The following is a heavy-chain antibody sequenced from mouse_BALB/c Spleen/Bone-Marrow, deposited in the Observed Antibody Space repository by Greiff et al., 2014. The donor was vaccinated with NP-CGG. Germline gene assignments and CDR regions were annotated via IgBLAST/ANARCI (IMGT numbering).Heavy chain of an antibody. J-gene: IGHJ3*01. CDR3: AIYYYGSSGFAY. Sequence: VQLKHSGAELVKPGASVKLSCTASGFNIKDTYMHWVKQRPEQGLEWIGRIDPANGNTKYDPKFQGKATITADTSSNTAYLQLSSLTSEDTAVYYCAIYYYGSSGFAYWGQGTLVTVSA. D-gene: IGHD1-1*01. V-gene: IGHV14-3*02. CDR1: GFNIKDTY. CDR2: IDPANGNT.